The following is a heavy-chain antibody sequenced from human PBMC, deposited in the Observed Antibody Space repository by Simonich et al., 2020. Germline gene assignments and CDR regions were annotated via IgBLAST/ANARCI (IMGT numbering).Heavy chain of an antibody. J-gene: IGHJ3*02. Sequence: QLHLQESGPGLVKPSETLSLTCTVSGGSISSSSYDWGWIRQPPGKGVEWIGSIYYSGSTYYNPYLKSRVTISVDTSKIQFSLKLRSVTAADTAVYYCARHAGFAFDIWGQGTMVTVSS. D-gene: IGHD6-13*01. CDR1: GGSISSSSYD. CDR2: IYYSGST. V-gene: IGHV4-39*01. CDR3: ARHAGFAFDI.